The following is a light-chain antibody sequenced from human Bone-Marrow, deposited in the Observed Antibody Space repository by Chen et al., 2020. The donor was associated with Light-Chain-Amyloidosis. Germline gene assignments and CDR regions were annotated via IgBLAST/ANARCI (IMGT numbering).Light chain of an antibody. V-gene: IGKV1-33*01. J-gene: IGKJ2*01. Sequence: DIQMTQSPSSLSASVGDRVTITCQASQDITNYLHWYQQTPGEVPKLLIYDASTLETGVPSRFIGGRSGTLFSFTITSLHREYIATYYCQQYADLPYTFGLGTNLEIK. CDR2: DAS. CDR3: QQYADLPYT. CDR1: QDITNY.